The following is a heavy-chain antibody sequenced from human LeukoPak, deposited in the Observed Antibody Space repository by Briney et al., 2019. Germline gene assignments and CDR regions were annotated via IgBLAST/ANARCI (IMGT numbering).Heavy chain of an antibody. CDR3: ARGYSSGCIDP. CDR1: GFTFSSYW. Sequence: GGSLRLSCAASGFTFSSYWMHWVRQAPGKGLVWVSRINSDGSSTSYADSVKGRFTISRDNAKNTLYLQMNSLRAEDTAVYYCARGYSSGCIDPCGQGTLVTVSS. CDR2: INSDGSST. V-gene: IGHV3-74*01. D-gene: IGHD6-19*01. J-gene: IGHJ5*02.